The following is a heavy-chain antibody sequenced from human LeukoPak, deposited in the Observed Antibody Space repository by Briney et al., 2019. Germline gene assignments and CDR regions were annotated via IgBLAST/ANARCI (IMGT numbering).Heavy chain of an antibody. Sequence: ASVKVSCKASGYTFTSYYMHWVRQAPGQGLEWMGIINPSGGSTSYAQKFQGRVTMTRDTSTSTVYMELSSLRSEDTAVYYCARRVIGSGSYGPYFDYWGQGTLVTVSS. CDR1: GYTFTSYY. V-gene: IGHV1-46*01. D-gene: IGHD3-10*01. J-gene: IGHJ4*02. CDR2: INPSGGST. CDR3: ARRVIGSGSYGPYFDY.